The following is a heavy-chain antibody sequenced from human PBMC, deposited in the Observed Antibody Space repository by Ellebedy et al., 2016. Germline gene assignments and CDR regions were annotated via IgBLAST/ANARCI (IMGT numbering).Heavy chain of an antibody. Sequence: GESLKISCAASGFTVSSNYMSWVRQAPGKGLEWVSVIYSGGSTYYADSVKGRFTISRDNSKNTLYLQMNSLRAEDTAVYYCASPGLTRGYYWGQGTPVTVSS. V-gene: IGHV3-66*01. J-gene: IGHJ4*02. CDR1: GFTVSSNY. CDR2: IYSGGST. D-gene: IGHD4-23*01. CDR3: ASPGLTRGYY.